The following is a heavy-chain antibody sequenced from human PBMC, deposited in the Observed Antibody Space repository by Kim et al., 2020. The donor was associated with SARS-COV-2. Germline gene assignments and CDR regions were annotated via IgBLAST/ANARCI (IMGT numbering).Heavy chain of an antibody. D-gene: IGHD3-10*01. CDR2: IYSGGST. CDR3: ARAPPYYYGSGSYRYYFDY. CDR1: GFTVSSNY. V-gene: IGHV3-53*01. Sequence: GGSLRLSCAASGFTVSSNYMSWVRQDPGKGLEWVSVIYSGGSTYYADSVKGRFTISRDNSKNTLYLQMNSLRAEDTAVYYCARAPPYYYGSGSYRYYFDYWGQGTLVTVSS. J-gene: IGHJ4*02.